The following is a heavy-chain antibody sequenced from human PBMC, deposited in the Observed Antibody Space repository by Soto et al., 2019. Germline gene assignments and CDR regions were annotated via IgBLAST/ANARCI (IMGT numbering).Heavy chain of an antibody. D-gene: IGHD3-10*01. CDR3: ARERVAYYYGSGSYYKPYYYGMDV. J-gene: IGHJ6*02. Sequence: PSETLSLICTVSGGSISSYYLSWIRQPAGKGLEWIGRIYTSGSTNYNPSLKSRVTMSVDTSKNQFSLKLSSVTAADTAVYYCARERVAYYYGSGSYYKPYYYGMDVWGQGTTVTASS. CDR1: GGSISSYY. V-gene: IGHV4-4*07. CDR2: IYTSGST.